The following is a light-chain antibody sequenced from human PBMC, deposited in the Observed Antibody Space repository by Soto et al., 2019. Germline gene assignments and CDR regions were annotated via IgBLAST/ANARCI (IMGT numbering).Light chain of an antibody. J-gene: IGLJ1*01. CDR1: TSNIGNNY. CDR3: AAWDDSLNGLYV. CDR2: RNN. V-gene: IGLV1-47*01. Sequence: QSVLTQPPSASGTPGQRVTISCSGSTSNIGNNYVYWYQHFPGTAPKLLIYRNNLWPSGVPDRFSGSKSGTSASLAISGLRSEDEADYYCAAWDDSLNGLYVFGTGTKLTVL.